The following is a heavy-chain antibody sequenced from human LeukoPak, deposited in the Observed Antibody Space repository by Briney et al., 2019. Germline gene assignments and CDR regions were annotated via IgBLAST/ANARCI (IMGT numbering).Heavy chain of an antibody. D-gene: IGHD5-24*01. CDR2: IYPGDSDT. CDR3: ARRGCGGDGHCDAFDI. Sequence: GESLEISCKASGYSFTSYWIGWVRQMPGKGLEWMGIIYPGDSDTTYSPSFQGQVTISADKSISTAYLQWSSVKASDTAMYYCARRGCGGDGHCDAFDIWGQGTMVTVSS. J-gene: IGHJ3*02. CDR1: GYSFTSYW. V-gene: IGHV5-51*01.